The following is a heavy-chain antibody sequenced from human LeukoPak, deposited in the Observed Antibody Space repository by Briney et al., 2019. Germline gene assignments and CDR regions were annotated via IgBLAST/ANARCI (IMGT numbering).Heavy chain of an antibody. CDR1: GFSFSNYW. V-gene: IGHV3-74*01. Sequence: GGSLRLSCEASGFSFSNYWMHWVRQAPGKGLVWVSRISCDGSDTIYADSVKGRFTMSRDNAKNTLYLQMNSLRAEDTAVYYCVRDLGSADYWGQGTLVIVSS. J-gene: IGHJ4*02. CDR2: ISCDGSDT. D-gene: IGHD3-10*02. CDR3: VRDLGSADY.